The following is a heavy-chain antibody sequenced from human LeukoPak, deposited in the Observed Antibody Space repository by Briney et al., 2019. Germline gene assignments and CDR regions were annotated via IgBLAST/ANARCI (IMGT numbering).Heavy chain of an antibody. CDR2: IKSKTDGGTT. Sequence: GGSLRLSCAASGFTFSNAWMSWVRQAPGKGLEWVGRIKSKTDGGTTDYAAPVKGRFTISRDDSKNTLYLQMNSLRAEDTAVYYCARGDIVMVTAPFDPWGQGTLVTVSS. CDR1: GFTFSNAW. J-gene: IGHJ5*02. V-gene: IGHV3-15*01. D-gene: IGHD2-21*02. CDR3: ARGDIVMVTAPFDP.